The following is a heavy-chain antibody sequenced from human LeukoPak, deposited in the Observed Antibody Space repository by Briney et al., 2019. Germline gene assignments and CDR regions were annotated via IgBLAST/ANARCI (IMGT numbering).Heavy chain of an antibody. Sequence: GGSLRLSCAASGFTFSGSAMHWVRQASGKGLEWVGRIRSKANSYATAYAASVKGRFTISRDDSKNMAYLQMNSLKTEDTAVYYCTRRRTTNYYYYMDVWGKGTTVTVSS. V-gene: IGHV3-73*01. CDR2: IRSKANSYAT. J-gene: IGHJ6*03. CDR3: TRRRTTNYYYYMDV. D-gene: IGHD2-2*01. CDR1: GFTFSGSA.